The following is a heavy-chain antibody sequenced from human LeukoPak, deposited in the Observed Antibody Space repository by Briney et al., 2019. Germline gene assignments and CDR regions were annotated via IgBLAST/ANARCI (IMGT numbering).Heavy chain of an antibody. CDR3: AREYNGMDV. CDR1: GYTFTSYD. Sequence: ASVEVSCKASGYTFTSYDINWVRQATGQGLEWMGWMNPNSGNTGYAQKFQGRVTMTRDTSTSTVYMELSSLRSEDTAVYYCAREYNGMDVWGQGTTVTVSS. V-gene: IGHV1-8*01. J-gene: IGHJ6*02. CDR2: MNPNSGNT. D-gene: IGHD6-6*01.